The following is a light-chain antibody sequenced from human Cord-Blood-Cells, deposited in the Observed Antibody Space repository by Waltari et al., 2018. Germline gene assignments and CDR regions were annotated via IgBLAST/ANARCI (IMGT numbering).Light chain of an antibody. CDR2: QGS. J-gene: IGLJ3*02. Sequence: QSALTQPASVSGSPGQSITISCTGTSSAVGGYNLVSWYQQHPVKAPKLMIYQGSKRPSGVSNRFSGSKSGNTASLTISGLQAEDEADYYCCSYAGSSTWVFGGGTKLTVL. CDR1: SSAVGGYNL. CDR3: CSYAGSSTWV. V-gene: IGLV2-23*01.